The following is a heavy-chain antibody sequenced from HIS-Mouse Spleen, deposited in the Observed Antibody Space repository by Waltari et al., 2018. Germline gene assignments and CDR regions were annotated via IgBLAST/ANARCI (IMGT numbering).Heavy chain of an antibody. Sequence: EVKLVESGGVVVQPGGSLRLSCAASGFTFDDYAMHWVRQAPGKGLEWVSLISWDGGSTYYADSVKGRFTISRDNSKNSLYLQMNSLRAEDTALYYCAKGEKYSSSSVGFQHWGQGTLVTVSS. V-gene: IGHV3-43D*03. J-gene: IGHJ1*01. CDR1: GFTFDDYA. CDR2: ISWDGGST. D-gene: IGHD6-6*01. CDR3: AKGEKYSSSSVGFQH.